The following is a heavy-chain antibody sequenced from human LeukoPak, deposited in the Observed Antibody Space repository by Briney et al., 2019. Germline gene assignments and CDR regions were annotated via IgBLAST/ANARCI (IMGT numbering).Heavy chain of an antibody. CDR2: INPSGGST. Sequence: ASVKVSCKASGYTFTGYYMHWVRQAPGQGLEWMGIINPSGGSTSYAQKFQGRVTMTRDMSTSTVYMELSSLRSEDTAVYYCARNGDYYDSSGYYPYYYYMDVWGKGTTVTVSS. CDR3: ARNGDYYDSSGYYPYYYYMDV. J-gene: IGHJ6*03. CDR1: GYTFTGYY. D-gene: IGHD3-22*01. V-gene: IGHV1-46*01.